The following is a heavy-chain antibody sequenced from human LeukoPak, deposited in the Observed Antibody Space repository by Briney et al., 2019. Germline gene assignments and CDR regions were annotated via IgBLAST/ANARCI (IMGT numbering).Heavy chain of an antibody. J-gene: IGHJ4*02. V-gene: IGHV3-7*01. CDR2: INEDGREV. CDR3: AKGGHVDY. Sequence: PGGSLRLSCAAFGFTFSTYWMTWVRQAPGKGLEWVANINEDGREVYYVDSVKGRFTISRDNAKNSLYLQMSSLRVEDTAVYYCAKGGHVDYCGQGTLVTVSS. CDR1: GFTFSTYW.